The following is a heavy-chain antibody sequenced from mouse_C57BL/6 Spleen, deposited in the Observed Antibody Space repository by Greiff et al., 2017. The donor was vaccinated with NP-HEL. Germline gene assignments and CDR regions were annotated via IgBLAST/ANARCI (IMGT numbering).Heavy chain of an antibody. CDR2: IYPGSGST. Sequence: QVQLQQPGAELVKPGASVKMSCKASGYTFTRYWITWVKLRPGQGLEWIGDIYPGSGSTNYNEKFKSKATLTVDTSSSTAYKQLSSLTSEDSAVYYCARDYYGSSPFAYWGQGTLVTVSA. J-gene: IGHJ3*01. CDR1: GYTFTRYW. V-gene: IGHV1-55*01. D-gene: IGHD1-1*01. CDR3: ARDYYGSSPFAY.